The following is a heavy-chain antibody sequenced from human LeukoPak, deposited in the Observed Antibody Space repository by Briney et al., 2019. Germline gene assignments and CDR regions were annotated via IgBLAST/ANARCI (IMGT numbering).Heavy chain of an antibody. CDR3: ARDRTEFGYYYGMDV. J-gene: IGHJ6*02. CDR1: GFTFSSYE. Sequence: GGSLRLSCAASGFTFSSYEMNWVRQAPGKGLEWVSYVSSSGSTIYYADSVKGRFTISRDNAKNSLYLQMNSLRAEDTAVYYCARDRTEFGYYYGMDVWGQGTTVTVSS. V-gene: IGHV3-48*03. CDR2: VSSSGSTI. D-gene: IGHD3-10*01.